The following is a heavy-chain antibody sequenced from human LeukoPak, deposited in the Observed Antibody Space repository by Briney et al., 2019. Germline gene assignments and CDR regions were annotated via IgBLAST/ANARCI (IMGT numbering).Heavy chain of an antibody. J-gene: IGHJ5*02. D-gene: IGHD3-22*01. CDR1: GGSIGIGSYY. V-gene: IGHV4-61*02. CDR3: ARDIPYYYDSSGYYWFDP. Sequence: PSQTLSLTCTVSGGSIGIGSYYWSWIRQPAGKGLEWIGRIYTSGSTNYNPSLKSRVTISVDTSKNQFSLKLSSVTAADTAVYYCARDIPYYYDSSGYYWFDPWGQGTLVTVSS. CDR2: IYTSGST.